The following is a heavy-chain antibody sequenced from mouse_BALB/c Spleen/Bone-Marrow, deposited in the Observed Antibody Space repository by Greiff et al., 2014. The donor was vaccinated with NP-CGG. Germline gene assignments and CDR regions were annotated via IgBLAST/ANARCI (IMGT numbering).Heavy chain of an antibody. J-gene: IGHJ1*01. CDR2: IRNEANGCTT. V-gene: IGHV7-3*02. CDR1: GFTFTDYY. CDR3: ARDENVGIYWYFDV. Sequence: EVKLVESGGGSVQPGGSLRLSCATSGFTFTDYYMSWVRQPPGKALEWLGFIRNEANGCTTEYSASVKGRFTISRDNSQRILYLQMNTLRAEDSATYYCARDENVGIYWYFDVWGAGTTVIVSS.